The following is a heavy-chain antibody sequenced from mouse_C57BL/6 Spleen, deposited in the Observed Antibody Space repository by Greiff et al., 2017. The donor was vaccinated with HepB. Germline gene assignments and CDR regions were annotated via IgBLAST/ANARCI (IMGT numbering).Heavy chain of an antibody. CDR2: IDPSDSYT. V-gene: IGHV1-50*01. CDR3: ASYDYLYFDY. D-gene: IGHD2-4*01. J-gene: IGHJ2*01. Sequence: QVQLKQPGAELVKPGASVKLSCKASGYTFTSYWMQWVKQRPGQGLEWIGEIDPSDSYTNYNQKFKGKATLTVDTSSSTAYMQLSSLTSEDSAVYYCASYDYLYFDYWGQGTTLTVSS. CDR1: GYTFTSYW.